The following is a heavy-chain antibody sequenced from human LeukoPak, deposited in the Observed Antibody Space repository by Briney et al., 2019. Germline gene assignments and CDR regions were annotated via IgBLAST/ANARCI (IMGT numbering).Heavy chain of an antibody. D-gene: IGHD3-22*01. J-gene: IGHJ4*02. Sequence: GGSLRLSCAASGFTFNSYAMTWVRQAPGKGLEWVSGISGSGDATYYADSVLGRFTISRDNSKNTLYLQMKSLSAEDTAVYYCAKGSLVLGIVKYYFDYWGQGSLVTVSS. CDR3: AKGSLVLGIVKYYFDY. V-gene: IGHV3-23*01. CDR1: GFTFNSYA. CDR2: ISGSGDAT.